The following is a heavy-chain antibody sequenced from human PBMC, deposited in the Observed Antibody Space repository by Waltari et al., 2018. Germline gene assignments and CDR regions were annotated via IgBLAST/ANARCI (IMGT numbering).Heavy chain of an antibody. Sequence: QVQLQQWGAGLLKPSETLSLTCAVYGGSFSGYYWSWIRQPPGEGLEWMGEINHSGSTNYNPSLKSRVTISVDTSKNQFSLKLSSVTAADTAVYYCARGGGYGDYEGSTYFDYWGQGTLVTVSS. V-gene: IGHV4-34*01. CDR2: INHSGST. J-gene: IGHJ4*02. D-gene: IGHD4-17*01. CDR3: ARGGGYGDYEGSTYFDY. CDR1: GGSFSGYY.